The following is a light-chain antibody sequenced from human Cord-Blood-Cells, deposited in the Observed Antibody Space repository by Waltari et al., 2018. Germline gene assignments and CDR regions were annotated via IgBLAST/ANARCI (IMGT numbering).Light chain of an antibody. CDR3: CSYAGSSNWV. Sequence: SALTQPASVSGSPGKSITISCTGTSGDVGSYKLVSWYQQHPGKAPKLMIYEGSKRPSGVSNRFAGSKSGNTASLTISGLQAEDEADYYCCSYAGSSNWVFGGGTKLTVL. J-gene: IGLJ3*02. CDR2: EGS. V-gene: IGLV2-23*01. CDR1: SGDVGSYKL.